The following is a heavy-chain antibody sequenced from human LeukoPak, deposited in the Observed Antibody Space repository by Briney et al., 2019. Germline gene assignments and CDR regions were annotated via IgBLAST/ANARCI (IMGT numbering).Heavy chain of an antibody. J-gene: IGHJ4*02. CDR1: GFTFSDYW. CDR3: ARVSSSSYYFDY. V-gene: IGHV3-7*01. Sequence: PGGSLRLSCAASGFTFSDYWITWVRLAPGMGLEWVANIKLDGSEKYFVDSVKGRFTISRDNAKNSLFLQMNSLRAEDTAVYYCARVSSSSYYFDYWGQGTLVTVSS. D-gene: IGHD6-6*01. CDR2: IKLDGSEK.